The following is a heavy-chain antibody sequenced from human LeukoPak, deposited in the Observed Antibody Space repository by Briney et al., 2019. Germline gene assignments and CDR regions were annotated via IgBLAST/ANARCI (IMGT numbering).Heavy chain of an antibody. D-gene: IGHD6-19*01. CDR2: ITHSGYT. V-gene: IGHV4-38-2*02. CDR1: GYSISSGRY. J-gene: IGHJ4*02. CDR3: ARDASGWVDY. Sequence: PSETLSLTCTVSGYSISSGRYWAWIRQPPGKGLEWIGSITHSGYTNYNPSLKSRVTISVDTSKNQFSLKLSSVTAADTAVYYCARDASGWVDYWGQGTLVTVSS.